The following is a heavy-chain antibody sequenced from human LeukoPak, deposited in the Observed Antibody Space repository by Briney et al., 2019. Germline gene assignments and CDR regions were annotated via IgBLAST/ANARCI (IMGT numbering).Heavy chain of an antibody. J-gene: IGHJ4*02. Sequence: GASVKVSCKASGYTFTSYGISWVRQAPGQGLEWMGWISGYNGNTNYAQKLQGRVTMTTDTSTSTAYMELRSLRSDDTAVYYCARGEDYYGSGSYLSYFDYWGQGTLVTVSS. V-gene: IGHV1-18*01. CDR1: GYTFTSYG. CDR2: ISGYNGNT. D-gene: IGHD3-10*01. CDR3: ARGEDYYGSGSYLSYFDY.